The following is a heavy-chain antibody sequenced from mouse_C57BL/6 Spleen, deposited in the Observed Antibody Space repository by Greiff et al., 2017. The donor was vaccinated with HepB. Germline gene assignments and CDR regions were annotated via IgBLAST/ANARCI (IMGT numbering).Heavy chain of an antibody. V-gene: IGHV1-52*01. D-gene: IGHD3-2*02. CDR3: ARQLRLQDYAMDY. J-gene: IGHJ4*01. CDR1: GYTFTSYW. CDR2: IDPSDSET. Sequence: QVQLKQPGAELVRPGSSVKLSCKASGYTFTSYWMHWVKQRPIQGLEWIGNIDPSDSETHYNQKFKDKATLTVDKSSSTAYMQLSSLTSEDSAVYYCARQLRLQDYAMDYWGQGTSVTVSS.